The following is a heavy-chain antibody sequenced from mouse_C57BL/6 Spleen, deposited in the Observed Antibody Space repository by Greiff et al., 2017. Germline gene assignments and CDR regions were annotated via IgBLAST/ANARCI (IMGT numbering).Heavy chain of an antibody. CDR3: ARGNYYGSRGEYFDY. J-gene: IGHJ2*01. V-gene: IGHV1-82*01. CDR2: IYPGDGDT. Sequence: QVQLQQSGPELVKPGASVKISCKASGYAFSSSWMNWVKQRPGKGLEWIGRIYPGDGDTNYNGKFKGKATLTADKSSSTAYMQLSSLTSEDSAVYFCARGNYYGSRGEYFDYWGQGTTLTVSS. D-gene: IGHD1-1*01. CDR1: GYAFSSSW.